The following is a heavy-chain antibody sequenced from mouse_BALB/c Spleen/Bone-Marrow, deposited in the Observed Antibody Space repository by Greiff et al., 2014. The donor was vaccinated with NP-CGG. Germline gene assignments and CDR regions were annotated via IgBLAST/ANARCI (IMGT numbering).Heavy chain of an antibody. Sequence: EVQLQQSGPELVKPGASAKVSCKASGYAFTSYNMYWVKQSHGKSLEWIGHIDPFNGGTSYNQKFKGKATLTVDKSASTAYMHLNSLTSEDSAVYYCAREDYGKGFAYWGQGTLVTVSA. D-gene: IGHD2-1*01. CDR1: GYAFTSYN. V-gene: IGHV1S135*01. CDR2: IDPFNGGT. CDR3: AREDYGKGFAY. J-gene: IGHJ3*01.